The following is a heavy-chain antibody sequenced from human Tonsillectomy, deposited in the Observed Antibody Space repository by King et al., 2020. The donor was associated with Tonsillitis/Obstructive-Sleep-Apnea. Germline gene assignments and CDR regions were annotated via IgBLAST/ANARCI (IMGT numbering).Heavy chain of an antibody. D-gene: IGHD3-3*01. CDR1: GFTFDDYG. J-gene: IGHJ4*02. Sequence: VQLVESGGGVVRPGGSLRLSCAASGFTFDDYGMSWVRQAPGKGLELVSGINCNGGSKGYADSVKGRFTISRDNAKNSLYLQMNSLRAEDTALYYCARDHLEWFYFDYWGQGTLVTVSS. V-gene: IGHV3-20*04. CDR3: ARDHLEWFYFDY. CDR2: INCNGGSK.